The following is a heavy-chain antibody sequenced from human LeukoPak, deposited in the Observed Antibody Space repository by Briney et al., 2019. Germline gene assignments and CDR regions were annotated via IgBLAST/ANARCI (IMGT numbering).Heavy chain of an antibody. J-gene: IGHJ4*02. Sequence: ASVKVSCKASGYTFTDYYIHWVRQAPGQGLEWMGIIDPSGGSTRYAQKFRDRVTMTRDTSTSTVYMELSSLRSEDTAVYYCARVDGSPDYWGQGTLVTVSP. CDR1: GYTFTDYY. V-gene: IGHV1-46*01. D-gene: IGHD2-15*01. CDR3: ARVDGSPDY. CDR2: IDPSGGST.